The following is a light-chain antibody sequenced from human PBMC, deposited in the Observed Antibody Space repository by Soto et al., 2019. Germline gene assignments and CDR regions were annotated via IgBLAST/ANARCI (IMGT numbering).Light chain of an antibody. CDR1: QDISSW. V-gene: IGKV1-12*01. Sequence: GDRSTLPFLASQDISSWLAWYQQKPGKAPKIMIYAASSLQGGVPSRFSGSGSGTEFTLTISSLQPEDFATYYCQQASSFPPTFGQGTRLEIK. CDR2: AAS. CDR3: QQASSFPPT. J-gene: IGKJ5*01.